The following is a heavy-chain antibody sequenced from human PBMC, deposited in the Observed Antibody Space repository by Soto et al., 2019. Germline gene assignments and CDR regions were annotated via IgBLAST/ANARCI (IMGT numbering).Heavy chain of an antibody. CDR3: ATVSRCSGGGCKKAIDY. Sequence: PGGSLRISCAASGFTFSNSWMYWVRQAPGKGLEWIGRLKSKTDGETTDLAAPVKGRLTISRDDSKNTLYLQMNSLITEDTAVYYCATVSRCSGGGCKKAIDYWGQGTLVTVSS. J-gene: IGHJ4*02. CDR2: LKSKTDGETT. CDR1: GFTFSNSW. D-gene: IGHD2-15*01. V-gene: IGHV3-15*01.